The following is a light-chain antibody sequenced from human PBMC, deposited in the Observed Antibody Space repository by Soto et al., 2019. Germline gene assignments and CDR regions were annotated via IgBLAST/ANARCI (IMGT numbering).Light chain of an antibody. Sequence: DIQMTQSPSTLPASVGDRVTIACRASQSISSWLAWYQQKPGKAPKLLVYDASTLERGVPSRFSGSGSGTEFTLTISRLQPDDFATDYCQQYNSYPFNYGGGTKVEIK. CDR1: QSISSW. CDR2: DAS. J-gene: IGKJ4*01. CDR3: QQYNSYPFN. V-gene: IGKV1-5*01.